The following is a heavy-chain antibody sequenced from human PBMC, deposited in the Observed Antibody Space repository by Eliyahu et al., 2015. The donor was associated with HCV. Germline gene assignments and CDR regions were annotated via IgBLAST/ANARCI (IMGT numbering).Heavy chain of an antibody. Sequence: QVQLVQSGTEVKKPGASVKVSCKAXGYTFTNYYIHXVRQAPGQGLXWMGIINPSGGSTTYAQKFQGRVTMTRDTSTSTVYMELSSLRSEDTALYYCARARNWNKVDAFDIWGQGTMVTVSS. D-gene: IGHD1/OR15-1a*01. CDR1: GYTFTNYY. V-gene: IGHV1-46*01. J-gene: IGHJ3*02. CDR2: INPSGGST. CDR3: ARARNWNKVDAFDI.